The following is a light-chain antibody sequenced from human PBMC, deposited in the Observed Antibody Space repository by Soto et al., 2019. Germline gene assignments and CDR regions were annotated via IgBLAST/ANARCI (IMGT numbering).Light chain of an antibody. J-gene: IGLJ1*01. CDR2: EVS. CDR3: SSYTSSSTLGYV. V-gene: IGLV2-14*01. CDR1: SSDVGGYNY. Sequence: QSALTQPASVSGSPGQSITISCTGTSSDVGGYNYVSWYQQHPGKAPKLMIYEVSNRPSGVSNRFSGSKSGKTASLTISGRQAEDEADYYCSSYTSSSTLGYVFGTGTKLTVL.